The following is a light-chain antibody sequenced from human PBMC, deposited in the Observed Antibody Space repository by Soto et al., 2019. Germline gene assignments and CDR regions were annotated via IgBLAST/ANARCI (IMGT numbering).Light chain of an antibody. CDR2: EGS. V-gene: IGLV2-23*01. CDR1: SSDVGSYNL. J-gene: IGLJ1*01. Sequence: QSALTQPASVSGSPGQSITISCTGTSSDVGSYNLVSWYQQPPGKAPKFMIYEGSNRPSGVSNRFSGSKSGNTASLTISGLQAEDEADYYCCSYAAGSPSYVFGTGTQLTVL. CDR3: CSYAAGSPSYV.